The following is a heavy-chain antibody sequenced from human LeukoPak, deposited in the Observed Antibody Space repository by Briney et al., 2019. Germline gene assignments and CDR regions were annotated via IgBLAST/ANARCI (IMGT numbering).Heavy chain of an antibody. CDR3: ARGRYYYDSSGYYYVDDDY. CDR2: INPNSGGT. V-gene: IGHV1-2*02. J-gene: IGHJ4*02. CDR1: GYTFTGYY. D-gene: IGHD3-22*01. Sequence: ASVKVSCKASGYTFTGYYMHWVRQAPGQGLEWMGWINPNSGGTNYAQKFQGRVTMTRDTSISTAYMELSRLRSDDTAVYYCARGRYYYDSSGYYYVDDDYWGQGTLVTVSS.